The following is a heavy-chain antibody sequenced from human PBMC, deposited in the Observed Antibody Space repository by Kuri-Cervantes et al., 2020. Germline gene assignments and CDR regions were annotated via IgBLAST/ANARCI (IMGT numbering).Heavy chain of an antibody. J-gene: IGHJ6*02. CDR3: ARDGIVVVVAATPDYYYYGMDV. Sequence: ASVKVSCKASGCTFTSYYMHWVRQAPGQGLEWMGIINPSGGSTSYAQKFQGRVTMTRDTSTSTAYMELSSLRSEDTAVYYCARDGIVVVVAATPDYYYYGMDVWGQGTTVTVSS. CDR1: GCTFTSYY. CDR2: INPSGGST. V-gene: IGHV1-46*01. D-gene: IGHD2-15*01.